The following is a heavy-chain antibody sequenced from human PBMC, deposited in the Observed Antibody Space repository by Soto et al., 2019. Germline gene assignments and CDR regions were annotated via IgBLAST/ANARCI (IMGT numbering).Heavy chain of an antibody. Sequence: EVQLLEPGGGLVQPGGSLRLPCAASGFTFSGYAMSWVRQAPGKGLEWVSAISGSGGSTYYADSVKGRFTISRDNSKNTLYLQMNSLRAEDTAVYYCAKDRIVVVTSSFDYWGQGTLVTVSS. CDR2: ISGSGGST. D-gene: IGHD3-22*01. V-gene: IGHV3-23*01. CDR1: GFTFSGYA. CDR3: AKDRIVVVTSSFDY. J-gene: IGHJ4*02.